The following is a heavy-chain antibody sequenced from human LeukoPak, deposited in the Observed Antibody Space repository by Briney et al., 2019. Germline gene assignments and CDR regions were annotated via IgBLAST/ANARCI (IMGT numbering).Heavy chain of an antibody. J-gene: IGHJ3*02. D-gene: IGHD6-19*01. CDR2: INHSGST. V-gene: IGHV4-34*01. CDR3: ARAEQWLPHDAFDI. CDR1: GGSFSGYY. Sequence: SSETLSLTCAVYGGSFSGYYWSCIRQPPGKGLEWIGEINHSGSTNYNPSLKSRVTISVDTSKNQFSLKLSSVTAADTAVYYCARAEQWLPHDAFDIWGQGTMVTVSS.